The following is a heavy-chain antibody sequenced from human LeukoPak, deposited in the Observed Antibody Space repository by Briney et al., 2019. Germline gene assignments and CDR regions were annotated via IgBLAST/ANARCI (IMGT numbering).Heavy chain of an antibody. CDR2: INPSGGST. J-gene: IGHJ4*02. CDR3: ARDHEVRRQRWLPSVGY. D-gene: IGHD5-24*01. V-gene: IGHV1-46*01. CDR1: GYTFTSYY. Sequence: ASVEVSCKASGYTFTSYYMHWVRQAPGQGLEWMGIINPSGGSTSYAQKFQGRVTMTRDTSTSTVYMELSSLRSEDTAVYYCARDHEVRRQRWLPSVGYWGQGTLVTVSS.